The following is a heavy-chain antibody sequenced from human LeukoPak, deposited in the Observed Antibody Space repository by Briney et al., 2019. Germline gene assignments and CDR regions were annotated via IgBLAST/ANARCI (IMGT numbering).Heavy chain of an antibody. V-gene: IGHV1-2*02. Sequence: GASVKVSCKASGYTFSGYYMHWVRQAPGQGLEWMGWINPNSGGTNYAQKFQGRVTMTSDTSISTAYMELSRLRSDDTAVYYCARDSCTNDICPFFDYWGQGTLATVSS. D-gene: IGHD2-8*01. J-gene: IGHJ4*02. CDR1: GYTFSGYY. CDR3: ARDSCTNDICPFFDY. CDR2: INPNSGGT.